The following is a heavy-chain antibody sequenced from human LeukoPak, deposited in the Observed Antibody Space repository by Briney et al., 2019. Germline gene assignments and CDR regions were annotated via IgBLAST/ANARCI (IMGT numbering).Heavy chain of an antibody. Sequence: PSETLSLTCSVSGDAISGIGYYWGWIRPPPGKGLGWIGKLYYSGRAYNNPSLESRVVISLETSRKQFSLKLTSVTATDTAVYYCARQGAVGATGFDFWAQEILVTVSS. D-gene: IGHD1-26*01. CDR2: LYYSGRA. CDR1: GDAISGIGYY. V-gene: IGHV4-39*01. CDR3: ARQGAVGATGFDF. J-gene: IGHJ4*02.